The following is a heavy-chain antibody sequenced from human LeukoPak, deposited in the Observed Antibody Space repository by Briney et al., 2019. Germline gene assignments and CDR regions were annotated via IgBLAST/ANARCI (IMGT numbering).Heavy chain of an antibody. J-gene: IGHJ4*02. D-gene: IGHD3-3*01. CDR1: GFTFSNYN. Sequence: GGSLRLSCAASGFTFSNYNMNWVRQAPGKGLEWVSYISSSSSTIHYADSVKGRFTISRDNARNSLYLQMNSLRVEVTAVYYCARDFLEDGYWGQGTLVTVSS. CDR2: ISSSSSTI. CDR3: ARDFLEDGY. V-gene: IGHV3-48*01.